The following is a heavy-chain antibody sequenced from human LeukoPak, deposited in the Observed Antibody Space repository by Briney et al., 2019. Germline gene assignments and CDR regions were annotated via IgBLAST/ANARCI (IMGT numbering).Heavy chain of an antibody. CDR2: ISSSGSTI. CDR3: TTDFYDSSGYYYDY. V-gene: IGHV3-11*01. Sequence: PGGSLRLSCAASGFTLSDYYMSWIRQAPGKGLEWVSYISSSGSTIYYADSVKGRFTISRDNAKNSLYLQMNSLKTEDTAVYYCTTDFYDSSGYYYDYWGQGTLVTVSS. J-gene: IGHJ4*02. CDR1: GFTLSDYY. D-gene: IGHD3-22*01.